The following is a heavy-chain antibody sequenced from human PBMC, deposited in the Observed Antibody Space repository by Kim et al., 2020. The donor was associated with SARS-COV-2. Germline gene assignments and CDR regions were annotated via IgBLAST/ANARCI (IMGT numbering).Heavy chain of an antibody. D-gene: IGHD1-20*01. CDR1: GYSFTSYW. V-gene: IGHV5-51*01. Sequence: GESLKISCKGSGYSFTSYWIGWVRQIPGKGLEWLGIFYPGDSDTRYSPSFQGQVTISADKSISTAYLQWSSLKASDTAMHYCARSLGIENWFDPWGQGTLVTVSS. CDR3: ARSLGIENWFDP. CDR2: FYPGDSDT. J-gene: IGHJ5*02.